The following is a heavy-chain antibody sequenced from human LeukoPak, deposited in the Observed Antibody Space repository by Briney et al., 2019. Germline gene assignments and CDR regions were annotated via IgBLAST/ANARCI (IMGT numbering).Heavy chain of an antibody. CDR2: ISYDGSNK. V-gene: IGHV3-30*18. CDR1: GFTFSNYG. J-gene: IGHJ4*02. CDR3: AKEAYFDY. Sequence: GRSLRLSCAASGFTFSNYGMHWVRQAPGKGLEWVAVISYDGSNKYYADSVKGRFTISRDNSKNTLYLQMNSLRAEDTAVYYCAKEAYFDYWGQGTLVTVSS.